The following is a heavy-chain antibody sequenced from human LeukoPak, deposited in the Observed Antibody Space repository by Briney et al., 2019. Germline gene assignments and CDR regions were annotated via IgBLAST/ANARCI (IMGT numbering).Heavy chain of an antibody. J-gene: IGHJ1*01. CDR3: AGAREYCIDSNCYEYFQD. CDR2: IYYSGST. Sequence: SETLSLTCTVSGGSISNYYWSWFRQPPGKGLEWIGYIYYSGSTKYNPSLKSRVTISVDTSKNQFSLKLSSVTAADTAVYYCAGAREYCIDSNCYEYFQDWGQGTLVTVSS. V-gene: IGHV4-59*01. CDR1: GGSISNYY. D-gene: IGHD2-2*01.